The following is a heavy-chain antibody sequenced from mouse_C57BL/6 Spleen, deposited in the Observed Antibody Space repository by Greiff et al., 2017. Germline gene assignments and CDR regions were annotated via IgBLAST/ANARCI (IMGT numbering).Heavy chain of an antibody. V-gene: IGHV1-5*01. CDR2: IYPGNSDT. D-gene: IGHD1-1*01. CDR3: TKNYGSSYPFAY. Sequence: VHVKQSGTVLARPGASVKMSCKTSGYTFTSYWMHWVKQRPGQGLEWIGAIYPGNSDTSYNQKFKGKAKLTAVTSASTAYMELSSLTNEDSAVYYCTKNYGSSYPFAYWGQGTLVTVSA. J-gene: IGHJ3*01. CDR1: GYTFTSYW.